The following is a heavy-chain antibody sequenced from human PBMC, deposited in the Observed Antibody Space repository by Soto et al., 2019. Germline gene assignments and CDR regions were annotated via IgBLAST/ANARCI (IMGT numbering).Heavy chain of an antibody. Sequence: SETLSLTCAVYGGSFRGYYWSWIRQPPGKGLEWIGEINHRGSTTYNPSLKSRVTISVDTSKHQFSLKLGSVTAADTAVYYCARGGGYDILTGYYDYWGQGTLVTVSS. CDR2: INHRGST. V-gene: IGHV4-34*01. D-gene: IGHD3-9*01. J-gene: IGHJ4*02. CDR1: GGSFRGYY. CDR3: ARGGGYDILTGYYDY.